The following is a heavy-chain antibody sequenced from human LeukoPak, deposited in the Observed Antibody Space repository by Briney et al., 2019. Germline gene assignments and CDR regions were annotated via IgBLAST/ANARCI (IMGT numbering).Heavy chain of an antibody. CDR2: IYHSGNT. CDR1: GASVSSNY. V-gene: IGHV4-4*09. CDR3: ASTRRAAVAGRFDS. D-gene: IGHD6-19*01. J-gene: IGHJ4*02. Sequence: SETLSLTCNVSGASVSSNYWSWIRQPPGKGLEWIGYIYHSGNTNYSPSLESRVTMSVDESKNQFSLRVHFVSAADTAVYYCASTRRAAVAGRFDSWGQGTLVTVSS.